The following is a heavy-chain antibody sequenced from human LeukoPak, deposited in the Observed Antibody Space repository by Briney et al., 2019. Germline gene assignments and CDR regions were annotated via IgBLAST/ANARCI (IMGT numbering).Heavy chain of an antibody. CDR2: ICSSSSYK. D-gene: IGHD3-22*01. CDR3: ARDRGSSGYYYGGLDY. Sequence: GGCLRLSCAASGFTFSSYSMNWVRQAPGKGLECVSSICSSSSYKSYADPVKGRFTISRDNAKNSLYLQMNSLRAEDTAVYYCARDRGSSGYYYGGLDYWGQGTLVTVSS. J-gene: IGHJ4*02. CDR1: GFTFSSYS. V-gene: IGHV3-21*01.